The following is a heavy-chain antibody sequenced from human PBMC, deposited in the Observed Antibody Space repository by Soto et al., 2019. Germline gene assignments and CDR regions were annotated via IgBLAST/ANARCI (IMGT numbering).Heavy chain of an antibody. J-gene: IGHJ4*02. CDR2: ICSGGST. Sequence: GGSLRLSCAASGFTVSSNYMSWVRQAPGKGLEWVSVICSGGSTYYADSVKGRFTISRDNSKNTLYLQMNSLRAEDTAVYYCARGATPYYDFWSGYYSQGYFDYWGQGTLVTVSS. CDR3: ARGATPYYDFWSGYYSQGYFDY. CDR1: GFTVSSNY. D-gene: IGHD3-3*01. V-gene: IGHV3-66*01.